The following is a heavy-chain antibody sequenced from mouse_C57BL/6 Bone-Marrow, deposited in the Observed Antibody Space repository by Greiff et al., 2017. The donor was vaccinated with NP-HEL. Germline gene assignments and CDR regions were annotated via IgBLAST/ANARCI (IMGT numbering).Heavy chain of an antibody. CDR1: GYSFTSYY. Sequence: VQLQQSGPELVKPGASVKISCKASGYSFTSYYIHWVKQRPGQGLEWIGWIYPGSGNTTYNEKFKGKATLTADTSSSTAYMQLSSLTSEDSAVYYCAREWLQGYFDVWGTGTTVTVAS. CDR2: IYPGSGNT. D-gene: IGHD2-2*01. CDR3: AREWLQGYFDV. J-gene: IGHJ1*03. V-gene: IGHV1-66*01.